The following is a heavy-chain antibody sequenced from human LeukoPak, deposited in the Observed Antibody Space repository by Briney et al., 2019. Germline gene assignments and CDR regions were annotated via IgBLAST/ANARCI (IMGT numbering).Heavy chain of an antibody. CDR1: GFTVSSNY. J-gene: IGHJ4*02. CDR2: IYSGGST. CDR3: ARVGVDTAMAFDY. V-gene: IGHV3-53*01. D-gene: IGHD5-18*01. Sequence: GGSLRLSCAASGFTVSSNYMSWVRQAPGKGLEWVSVIYSGGSTYYADSVKGRFTISRDNSKNTLYLQMNSLRAEDTAVYYCARVGVDTAMAFDYWGQGTLVTVSS.